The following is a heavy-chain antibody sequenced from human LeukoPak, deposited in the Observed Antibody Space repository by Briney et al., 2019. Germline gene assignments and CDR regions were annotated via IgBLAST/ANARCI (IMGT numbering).Heavy chain of an antibody. D-gene: IGHD6-13*01. CDR2: MYYGGST. CDR3: ARMGLSSSWYRFGT. V-gene: IGHV4-39*07. Sequence: PSKTLSLTCSVSGGSISSSSRYWGWIRQPPGKGLEWIGSMYYGGSTYYNPSLKSRVTVSSGTSKNQFSLKLTSVTAADTAVYYCARMGLSSSWYRFGTWGQGTLVTVSS. J-gene: IGHJ5*02. CDR1: GGSISSSSRY.